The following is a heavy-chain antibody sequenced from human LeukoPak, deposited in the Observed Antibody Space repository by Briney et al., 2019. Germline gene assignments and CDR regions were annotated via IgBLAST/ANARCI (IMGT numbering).Heavy chain of an antibody. CDR2: FDPEDGET. CDR3: ARLRDIVVVPAAGFDY. Sequence: ASVKVSCKVSGYTLTELSMHWVRQAPGKGLEWMGGFDPEDGETIYAQKFQGRVTMTEDTSTDTAYMELSSLKASDTAMYYCARLRDIVVVPAAGFDYWGQGTLVTFSS. V-gene: IGHV1-24*01. CDR1: GYTLTELS. D-gene: IGHD2-2*01. J-gene: IGHJ4*02.